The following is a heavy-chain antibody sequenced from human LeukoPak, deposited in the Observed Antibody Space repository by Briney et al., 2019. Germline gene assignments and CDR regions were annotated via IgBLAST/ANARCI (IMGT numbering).Heavy chain of an antibody. CDR1: GLTFSNYA. CDR2: TTSTGTVT. J-gene: IGHJ4*02. D-gene: IGHD6-19*01. Sequence: PGGSLRLSCAASGLTFSNYAMLWVRQAPGKGLEWISSTTSTGTVTFYADSVRGRFTISRDNPKDTLHLQMNSLRAEDTAVYYCARDSNGPAFWGQGTLVTVSS. V-gene: IGHV3-23*01. CDR3: ARDSNGPAF.